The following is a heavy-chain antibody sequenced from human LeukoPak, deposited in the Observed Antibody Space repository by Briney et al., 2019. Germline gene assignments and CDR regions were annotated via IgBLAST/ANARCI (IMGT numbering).Heavy chain of an antibody. CDR3: ARVSVVPAAHFDF. CDR1: GYTFTSYY. CDR2: INPSGGST. J-gene: IGHJ4*02. D-gene: IGHD2-2*01. V-gene: IGHV1-46*01. Sequence: ASVKVSCKASGYTFTSYYMHWARQAPGQGLEWMGKINPSGGSTSYAQKFQGRVTMTRDTSTSTVYMELSSLRSEDTAVYYCARVSVVPAAHFDFWGQGTLVTVSS.